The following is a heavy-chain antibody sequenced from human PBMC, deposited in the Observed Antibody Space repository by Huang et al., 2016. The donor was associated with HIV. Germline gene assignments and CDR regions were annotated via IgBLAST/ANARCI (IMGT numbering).Heavy chain of an antibody. Sequence: QVQLVQSGAEVKKPGASVKVSCKASGYILSTYDTHWVRPAPEQRREWMVRSNAGNGNTKYSQRFQGRVTITRDTAANTAYVELSSLRSEDTGVYYCARGIAAGDYWGQGTLVTVSS. D-gene: IGHD6-25*01. J-gene: IGHJ4*02. CDR3: ARGIAAGDY. CDR2: SNAGNGNT. V-gene: IGHV1-3*01. CDR1: GYILSTYD.